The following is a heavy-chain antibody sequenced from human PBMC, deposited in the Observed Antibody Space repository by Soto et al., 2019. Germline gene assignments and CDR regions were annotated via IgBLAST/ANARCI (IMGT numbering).Heavy chain of an antibody. Sequence: QVQLQQWGAGLLKPSETLSLTCAVYGGSFSGYYWSWIRQPPGKGLEWIGEINHSGSTNYNPSLKSRVTISVDTSKNQFSLKLSSVTAADTAVYCCARAGYSSSWYDYWGQGTLVTVSS. CDR2: INHSGST. CDR1: GGSFSGYY. J-gene: IGHJ4*02. V-gene: IGHV4-34*01. D-gene: IGHD6-13*01. CDR3: ARAGYSSSWYDY.